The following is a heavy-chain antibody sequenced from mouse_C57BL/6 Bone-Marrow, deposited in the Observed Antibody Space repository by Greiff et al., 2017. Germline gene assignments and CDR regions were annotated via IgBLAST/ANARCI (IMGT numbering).Heavy chain of an antibody. J-gene: IGHJ4*01. V-gene: IGHV1-54*01. CDR2: INPGSGGT. Sequence: QVQLQQSGAELVRPGTSVKVSCKASGYAFTNYLLEWVKQRPGQGLEWIGVINPGSGGTNYNEKFKGKATLTADKSSSTAYMQRSSLTSEDSAVYFCARGGLRRMDYWGQGTSVTVSS. CDR3: ARGGLRRMDY. CDR1: GYAFTNYL. D-gene: IGHD2-4*01.